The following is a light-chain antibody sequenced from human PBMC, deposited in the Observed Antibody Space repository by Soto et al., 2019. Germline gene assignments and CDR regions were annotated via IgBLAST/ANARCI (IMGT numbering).Light chain of an antibody. CDR3: QQRSNWPPWT. V-gene: IGKV3-11*01. CDR1: QSVSSY. Sequence: ELVLTQSPATLSLSPGERATLSCRASQSVSSYLAWYQQKPGQAPRLLIYDASNRATGIPARFSGSGSGTDFTLTISRLEPEDFAVYYCQQRSNWPPWTFGQGTKVDIK. J-gene: IGKJ1*01. CDR2: DAS.